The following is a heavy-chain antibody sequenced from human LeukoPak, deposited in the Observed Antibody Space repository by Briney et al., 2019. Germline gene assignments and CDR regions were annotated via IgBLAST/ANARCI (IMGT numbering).Heavy chain of an antibody. CDR2: ISVNGGRA. J-gene: IGHJ2*01. Sequence: GGSLRLSCAASGFTFYNYVMSWVRHTPGKGLEGVSLISVNGGRASYADSVKGRFTISRDNLKSTVYLQMNSLRAEDTAIYYCVKDHTESYPWYMDFWGRGALVTVSS. D-gene: IGHD2-2*01. V-gene: IGHV3-23*01. CDR3: VKDHTESYPWYMDF. CDR1: GFTFYNYV.